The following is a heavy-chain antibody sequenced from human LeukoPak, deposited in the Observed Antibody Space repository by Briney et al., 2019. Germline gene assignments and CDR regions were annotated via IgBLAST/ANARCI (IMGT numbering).Heavy chain of an antibody. J-gene: IGHJ3*02. CDR2: IIPILGTP. CDR3: ASGARGQLLFRAFDI. Sequence: SSVKVCGKASGGTFNSYDISWVRHAPGQGLECMGGIIPILGTPKYAQKFQGRVTITKDESSNTAYMELSNLRSEDTAVYYCASGARGQLLFRAFDIWGQGTMVTVSS. D-gene: IGHD2-2*01. V-gene: IGHV1-69*05. CDR1: GGTFNSYD.